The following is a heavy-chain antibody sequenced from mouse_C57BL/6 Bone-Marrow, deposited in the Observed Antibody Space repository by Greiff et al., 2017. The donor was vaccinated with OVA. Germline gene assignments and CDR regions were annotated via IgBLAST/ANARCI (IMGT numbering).Heavy chain of an antibody. CDR1: GYTFTSYW. D-gene: IGHD2-2*01. CDR2: IDPSDSYT. CDR3: ARGGYYGYDKVDY. Sequence: QVQLQQPGAELVMPGASVKLSCKASGYTFTSYWMHWVKQRPGQGLEWIGEIDPSDSYTNYNQKFKGKSTLTVDKSSSTAYMQLSSLTSEDSAVYYCARGGYYGYDKVDYWGQGTTLTVSS. J-gene: IGHJ2*01. V-gene: IGHV1-69*01.